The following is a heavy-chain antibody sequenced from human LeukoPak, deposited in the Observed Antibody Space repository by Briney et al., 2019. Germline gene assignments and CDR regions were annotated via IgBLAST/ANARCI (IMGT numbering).Heavy chain of an antibody. CDR1: GGSISSYY. CDR2: IYYSGST. Sequence: KPSETLSLTCTVSGGSISSYYWGWIRQPPGKGLEWTGYIYYSGSTNYNPSLKSRVTISVDTSKNQFSLKLSSVTAADTAVYYCARDSRDYYGSGFFDYWGQGTLVTVSS. J-gene: IGHJ4*02. V-gene: IGHV4-59*01. CDR3: ARDSRDYYGSGFFDY. D-gene: IGHD3-10*01.